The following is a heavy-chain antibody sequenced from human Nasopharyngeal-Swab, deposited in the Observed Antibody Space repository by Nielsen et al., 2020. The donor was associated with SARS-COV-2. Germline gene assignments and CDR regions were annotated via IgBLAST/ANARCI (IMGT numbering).Heavy chain of an antibody. CDR1: GGSISSSSYY. D-gene: IGHD5-12*01. V-gene: IGHV4-39*07. J-gene: IGHJ3*02. CDR3: ARGREYSGRHAFDI. Sequence: SETLSLTCTVSGGSISSSSYYWGWIRQPPGKGLEWIGSIYYSGSTYYNPSLKSRATISVDTSKNQFSLKLSSVTAADTAVYYCARGREYSGRHAFDIWGQGTMVTVSS. CDR2: IYYSGST.